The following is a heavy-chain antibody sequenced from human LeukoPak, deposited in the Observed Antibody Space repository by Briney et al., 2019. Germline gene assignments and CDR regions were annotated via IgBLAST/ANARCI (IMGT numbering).Heavy chain of an antibody. CDR3: ARASIAAAAGFDP. CDR2: INPSGGST. D-gene: IGHD6-13*01. CDR1: GYTFTSYY. V-gene: IGHV1-46*01. Sequence: AASVKVSCKASGYTFTSYYMHWVRQAPGQGLEWMGIINPSGGSTTYAQKFQGRVTMTRDTSTGTVYMELSSLRSEDTAVYYCARASIAAAAGFDPWGQGTLVTVSS. J-gene: IGHJ5*02.